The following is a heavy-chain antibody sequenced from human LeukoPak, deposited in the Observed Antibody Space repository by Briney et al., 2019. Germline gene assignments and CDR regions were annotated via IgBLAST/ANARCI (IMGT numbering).Heavy chain of an antibody. D-gene: IGHD3-9*01. Sequence: GGSLRLSCAASGFSFSSYGMYWVRQAPGKGLEWVAFIRYDGSNKYYADSVKGRFTISRDNSKNTLYLQMNSLRAEDTAIYYCARGRLRYDILTGHIGDYWGQGTLVTVSS. J-gene: IGHJ4*02. CDR1: GFSFSSYG. V-gene: IGHV3-30*02. CDR3: ARGRLRYDILTGHIGDY. CDR2: IRYDGSNK.